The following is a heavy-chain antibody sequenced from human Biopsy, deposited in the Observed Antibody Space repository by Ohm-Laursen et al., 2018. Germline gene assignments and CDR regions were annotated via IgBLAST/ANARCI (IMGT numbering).Heavy chain of an antibody. CDR3: ARGGLNYWYFDL. V-gene: IGHV1-2*02. CDR1: GYTFTDYF. J-gene: IGHJ2*01. D-gene: IGHD1-26*01. CDR2: INPNSGGT. Sequence: ASVKVSCKASGYTFTDYFLHWVRQAPGQGLEWMGWINPNSGGTNYAQKFQGRVTMTRDTSMSTAYMELNRLRSDDTAVYYCARGGLNYWYFDLWGRGTLVTVSS.